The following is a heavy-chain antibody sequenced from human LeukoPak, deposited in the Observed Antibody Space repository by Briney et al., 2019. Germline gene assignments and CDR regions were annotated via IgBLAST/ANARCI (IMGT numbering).Heavy chain of an antibody. V-gene: IGHV1-46*01. CDR1: GYTFTSYY. J-gene: IGHJ4*02. CDR2: INPSGGST. D-gene: IGHD2-2*01. Sequence: GASVKVSCKASGYTFTSYYMHWVRQAPGQGLEWMGIINPSGGSTSYAQKSQGRVTMTRDMSTSTVYMELSSLRSEDTAVYYCARSCSSTSCKYYFDYWGQGTLVTVSS. CDR3: ARSCSSTSCKYYFDY.